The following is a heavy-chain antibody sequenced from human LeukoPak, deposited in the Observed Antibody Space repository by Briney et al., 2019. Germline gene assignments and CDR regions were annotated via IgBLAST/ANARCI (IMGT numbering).Heavy chain of an antibody. V-gene: IGHV4-59*08. CDR1: GGSISSYY. J-gene: IGHJ5*02. CDR2: IYYSGST. CDR3: ARLGAGYYKVGPNWFDP. D-gene: IGHD3-9*01. Sequence: SETLSLTCTVSGGSISSYYWSWIRQPPGKGLEWIGYIYYSGSTNYNPSLKSRVTISVDTSKNQFSLKLSSVTAADTAVYYCARLGAGYYKVGPNWFDPWGQGTLVTVSS.